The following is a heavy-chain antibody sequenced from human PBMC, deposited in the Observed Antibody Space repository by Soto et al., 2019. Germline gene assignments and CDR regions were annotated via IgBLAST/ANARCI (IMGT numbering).Heavy chain of an antibody. Sequence: SLKVSCNASGGTFSSYRINWMRQAPGQGLEWVGGIVPIYRTADYAQKYQGRVTITADESARTSYMELRSTASQETADYYWGGDSGENTSSSWGKGILVTAPQ. V-gene: IGHV1-69*13. CDR3: GGDSGENTSSS. CDR2: IVPIYRTA. D-gene: IGHD6-13*01. J-gene: IGHJ4*02. CDR1: GGTFSSYR.